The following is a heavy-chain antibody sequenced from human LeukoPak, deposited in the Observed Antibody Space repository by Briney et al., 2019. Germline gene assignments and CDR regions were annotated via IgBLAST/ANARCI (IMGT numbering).Heavy chain of an antibody. D-gene: IGHD3-10*01. V-gene: IGHV3-30*18. CDR3: AKDWKWFGELMYGMDV. CDR2: ISYDGSNK. J-gene: IGHJ6*02. CDR1: GFTFSSYW. Sequence: GGSLRLSCAASGFTFSSYWMSWVRQAPGKGLEWVAVISYDGSNKYYADSVKGRFTISRDNSKNTLYLQMNSLRAEDTAVYYCAKDWKWFGELMYGMDVWGQGTTVTVSS.